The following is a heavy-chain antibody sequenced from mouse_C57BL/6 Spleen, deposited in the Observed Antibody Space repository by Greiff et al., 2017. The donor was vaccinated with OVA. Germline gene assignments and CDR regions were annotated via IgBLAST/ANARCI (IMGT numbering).Heavy chain of an antibody. CDR3: ARQSYYYGSSYGDYAMDY. CDR2: VSSGGSYT. Sequence: DVMLVESGGDLVKPGGSLKLSCAASGFPFSSYGMSWVRQTPDKRLEWVATVSSGGSYTYYPDSVKGRFTISRDNAKNTLYLQMSSLKSEDTAMYYCARQSYYYGSSYGDYAMDYWGQGTSVTVSS. J-gene: IGHJ4*01. V-gene: IGHV5-6*02. D-gene: IGHD1-1*01. CDR1: GFPFSSYG.